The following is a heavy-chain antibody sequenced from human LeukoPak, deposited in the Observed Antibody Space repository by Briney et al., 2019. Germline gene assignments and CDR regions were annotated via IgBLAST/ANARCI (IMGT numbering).Heavy chain of an antibody. CDR2: ISSSEGT. D-gene: IGHD3-22*01. Sequence: SGTLSLTCTVSGGSISSSFWSWIRQPAGKGLEWIGRISSSEGTDYNPNLKSRVSMSVDTSKNHLSLKVNSVSAADAAVYYCAKDSRYDTNGHYRRSIFDSWGQGILVTVSS. J-gene: IGHJ4*02. CDR1: GGSISSSF. CDR3: AKDSRYDTNGHYRRSIFDS. V-gene: IGHV4-4*07.